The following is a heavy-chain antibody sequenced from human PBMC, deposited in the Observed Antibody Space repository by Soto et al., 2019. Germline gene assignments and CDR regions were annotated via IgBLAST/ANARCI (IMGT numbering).Heavy chain of an antibody. CDR2: IGTDGNT. Sequence: GGSLRLSCEASGFTFNSYAINWVRQAPGKGLAWVSAIGTDGNTYYANSVKGRFTISRDNSRTTLYLQMNSLRVEDTALYYCVRKYPGTRPFDYWGQGTLVTVSS. CDR1: GFTFNSYA. J-gene: IGHJ4*01. D-gene: IGHD2-2*01. CDR3: VRKYPGTRPFDY. V-gene: IGHV3-23*01.